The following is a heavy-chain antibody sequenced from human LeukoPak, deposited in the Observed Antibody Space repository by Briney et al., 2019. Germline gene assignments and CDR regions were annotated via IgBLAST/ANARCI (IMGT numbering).Heavy chain of an antibody. Sequence: GGSLRLSCAASGFTFSSYGMHWVRQAPGKGLEWVAVISYDGSNKYYADSVKGRFTISRDNSKNTLYLQMNSLRSDDTAVYYCARDLSPSQIIAARPLDYWGQGTLVTVSS. J-gene: IGHJ4*02. CDR1: GFTFSSYG. D-gene: IGHD6-6*01. V-gene: IGHV3-30*03. CDR2: ISYDGSNK. CDR3: ARDLSPSQIIAARPLDY.